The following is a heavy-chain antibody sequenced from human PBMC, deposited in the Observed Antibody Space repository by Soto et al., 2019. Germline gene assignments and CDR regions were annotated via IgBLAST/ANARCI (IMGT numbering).Heavy chain of an antibody. CDR3: ARVPDYGDYVSHYYYGMDV. CDR2: INPSGGST. CDR1: GYTFTIYY. J-gene: IGHJ6*02. Sequence: ASVKVSCKASGYTFTIYYMHWVRQAPGQGLEWMGIINPSGGSTGYAQKFQGRVTMTRDTSTSTVYMELSSLRSEDTAVYYCARVPDYGDYVSHYYYGMDVWGQGTTVTVSS. V-gene: IGHV1-46*01. D-gene: IGHD4-17*01.